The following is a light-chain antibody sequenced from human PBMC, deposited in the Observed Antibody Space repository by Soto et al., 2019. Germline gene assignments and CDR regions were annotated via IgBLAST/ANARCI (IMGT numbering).Light chain of an antibody. CDR2: EDI. CDR3: QSYDSSNVV. J-gene: IGLJ2*01. Sequence: NFMLTQPHSVSESPGKTVTISCTRSSGSIASNYVQWYQQRPGSAPTTVIYEDIQRPSRVPDRFSGSIDSSSNSASLTISGLKTEDEADYYCQSYDSSNVVFGGGTKVTVL. CDR1: SGSIASNY. V-gene: IGLV6-57*04.